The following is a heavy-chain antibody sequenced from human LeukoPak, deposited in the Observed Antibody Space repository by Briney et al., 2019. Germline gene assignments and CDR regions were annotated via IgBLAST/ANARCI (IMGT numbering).Heavy chain of an antibody. CDR2: ISYDGSNK. V-gene: IGHV3-30-3*01. Sequence: GGSLRLSCAASGFTFSSYAMHWVRQAPGKGLEWVAVISYDGSNKYYADSVKGRFTISRDNSKNTLYLQINSLRAEDTAVYYCARGPPNWGYDYWGPGTLVTVSS. J-gene: IGHJ4*02. D-gene: IGHD7-27*01. CDR1: GFTFSSYA. CDR3: ARGPPNWGYDY.